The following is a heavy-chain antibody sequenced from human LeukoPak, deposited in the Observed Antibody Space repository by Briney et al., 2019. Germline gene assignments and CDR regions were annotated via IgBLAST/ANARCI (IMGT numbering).Heavy chain of an antibody. CDR1: GGSISSGDYY. D-gene: IGHD3-22*01. J-gene: IGHJ5*02. Sequence: PSETLSLTCTVSGGSISSGDYYWSWIRQPPGKGLEWIGYIYYSGSTYYNPSLKSRVTMSVDTSKNQFSLKLSSVTAADTAVYYCARTLVVVITTKPFSYNWFDPWGQGTLVTVSS. V-gene: IGHV4-30-4*08. CDR2: IYYSGST. CDR3: ARTLVVVITTKPFSYNWFDP.